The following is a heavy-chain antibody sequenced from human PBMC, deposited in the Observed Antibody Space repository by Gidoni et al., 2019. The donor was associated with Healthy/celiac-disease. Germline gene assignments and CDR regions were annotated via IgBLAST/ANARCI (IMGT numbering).Heavy chain of an antibody. D-gene: IGHD3-22*01. CDR1: GFPFADYA. J-gene: IGHJ5*02. Sequence: EVQLVESGGGLVQPGRSLRLSCAASGFPFADYAMHWVRQAPGKGLEWVSGISGNSGSIGYADSVKGRFTISRDNAKNSLYLQMNSLRAEDTALYYCAKSPYYYDSSGYFRFDPWGQGTLVTVSS. CDR3: AKSPYYYDSSGYFRFDP. CDR2: ISGNSGSI. V-gene: IGHV3-9*01.